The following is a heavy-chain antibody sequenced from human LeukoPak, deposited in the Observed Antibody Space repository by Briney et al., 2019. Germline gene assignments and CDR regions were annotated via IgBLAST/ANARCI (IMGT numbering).Heavy chain of an antibody. CDR2: IDWDDDK. Sequence: ESGPALVKPTQTLTLTCTFSGFSLTTAGMRVTWVRQPPGKALEWLARIDWDDDKFYSTSLKTRLTISKDTSKNQVVPTMANVDPVDTATYYCARSSVRKELWFDCWGQGILVTVSS. CDR3: ARSSVRKELWFDC. J-gene: IGHJ5*01. D-gene: IGHD1-1*01. CDR1: GFSLTTAGMR. V-gene: IGHV2-70*04.